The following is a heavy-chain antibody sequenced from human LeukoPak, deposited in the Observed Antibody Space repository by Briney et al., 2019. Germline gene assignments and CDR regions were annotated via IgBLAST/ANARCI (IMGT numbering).Heavy chain of an antibody. V-gene: IGHV3-30*02. CDR3: AKDLTLLRPSSPDY. D-gene: IGHD1-14*01. CDR2: IRYDGSNK. CDR1: GFTFSSYG. J-gene: IGHJ4*02. Sequence: PGGSLRLSCAASGFTFSSYGMHWVRQAPAKGLEWVAFIRYDGSNKYYADSVKGRFTISRDNSKNTLYLQMNSLRAEDTAVYYCAKDLTLLRPSSPDYWGQGTLVTVSS.